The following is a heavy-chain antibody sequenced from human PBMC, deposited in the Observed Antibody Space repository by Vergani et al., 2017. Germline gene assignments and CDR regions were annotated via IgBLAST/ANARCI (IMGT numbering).Heavy chain of an antibody. D-gene: IGHD4-17*01. V-gene: IGHV3-23*01. CDR3: AKDHRFYADPLPDY. Sequence: EVQLLESGGGLVQPGGSLRLSCAASGFTFSSYAMSWVRQAPGKGLEWVSGISGSGSSTYYADSVKGRFTISRDISKSTLYLQMSSLRVEHTAVYYCAKDHRFYADPLPDYWGQGTLVTVSS. J-gene: IGHJ4*02. CDR2: ISGSGSST. CDR1: GFTFSSYA.